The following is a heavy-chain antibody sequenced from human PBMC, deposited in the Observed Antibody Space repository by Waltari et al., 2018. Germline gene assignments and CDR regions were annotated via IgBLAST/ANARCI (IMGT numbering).Heavy chain of an antibody. V-gene: IGHV5-51*01. CDR3: ARLPYCSSTSCWDGYFQH. CDR1: GYSFTSYW. CDR2: IYPGDSDT. Sequence: EVQLVQSGAEVKKPGESLKISCKGSGYSFTSYWIVWVRQMPGKGLEWMGIIYPGDSDTRYSPSFQGQVTISADKSISTAYLQWSSLKASDTAMYYCARLPYCSSTSCWDGYFQHWGQGTLVTVSS. D-gene: IGHD2-2*01. J-gene: IGHJ1*01.